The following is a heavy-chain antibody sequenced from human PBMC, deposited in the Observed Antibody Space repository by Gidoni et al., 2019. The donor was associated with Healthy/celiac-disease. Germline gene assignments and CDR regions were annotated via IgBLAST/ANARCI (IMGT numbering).Heavy chain of an antibody. CDR1: GRSFSGYY. CDR2: INHSGST. J-gene: IGHJ4*02. V-gene: IGHV4-34*01. Sequence: QVQLQQWRAGLLKPSETLPLTCAVYGRSFSGYYWRWIRQPPGKGLEWIGEINHSGSTNYNPSLKSRVTLSVDTSKNQFSLKLSSVTAADTAVYYCARPWGSGSYYFDYWGQGTLVTVSS. CDR3: ARPWGSGSYYFDY. D-gene: IGHD3-10*01.